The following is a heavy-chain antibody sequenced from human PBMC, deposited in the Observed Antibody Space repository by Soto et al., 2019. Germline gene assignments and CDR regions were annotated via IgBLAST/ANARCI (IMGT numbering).Heavy chain of an antibody. D-gene: IGHD2-15*01. CDR2: ISGSGGST. V-gene: IGHV3-23*01. Sequence: GGSLRLSCAASGFTFSSYAMSWVRQAPGKGLEWVSAISGSGGSTYYADSVKGRFTISRDNSKNTLYLQMNSLRAEDTAVYYCARPHGVVVAANDDYWGQGTLVTVSS. J-gene: IGHJ4*02. CDR1: GFTFSSYA. CDR3: ARPHGVVVAANDDY.